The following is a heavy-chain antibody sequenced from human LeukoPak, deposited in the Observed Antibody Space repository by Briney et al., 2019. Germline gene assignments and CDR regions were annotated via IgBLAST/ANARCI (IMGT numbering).Heavy chain of an antibody. CDR3: ARHVARRTTRELDY. CDR1: GYSLTSSW. D-gene: IGHD1-7*01. J-gene: IGHJ4*02. Sequence: GESLKTSCKGSGYSLTSSWIGWVRRMPGKGREWMGIIYPGDSDTRYSPSFQGQVTISADKSISTAYLQWSSLKASDTAMYYCARHVARRTTRELDYWGQGTLVTVSS. CDR2: IYPGDSDT. V-gene: IGHV5-51*01.